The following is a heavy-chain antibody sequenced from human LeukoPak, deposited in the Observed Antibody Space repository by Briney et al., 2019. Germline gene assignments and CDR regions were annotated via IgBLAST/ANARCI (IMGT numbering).Heavy chain of an antibody. CDR2: ISASGDNT. CDR1: GFTFRSYG. CDR3: AKHLTRMSYFDY. J-gene: IGHJ4*02. Sequence: GGSLRLSCAASGFTFRSYGMNWVRQAPGKGLEWVSIISASGDNTYYADSVKGRFTISRDNSKSTLYLQMNSLRAEDTAIYFCAKHLTRMSYFDYWGQGTLVTVSS. V-gene: IGHV3-23*01.